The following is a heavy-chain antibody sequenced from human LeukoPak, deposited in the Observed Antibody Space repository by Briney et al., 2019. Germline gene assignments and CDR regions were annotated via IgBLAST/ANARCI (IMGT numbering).Heavy chain of an antibody. V-gene: IGHV4-59*12. J-gene: IGHJ4*02. CDR1: GGSISSYY. Sequence: PSETLSLTCTVSGGSISSYYWSWIRQPPGKGLEWIGYIYYTGTTYYNPSLKSRVTISLDRSKNQFSLKLSSVTAADTAVFYCAREFLAVAVPDCWGQGALVTVPS. D-gene: IGHD6-13*01. CDR3: AREFLAVAVPDC. CDR2: IYYTGTT.